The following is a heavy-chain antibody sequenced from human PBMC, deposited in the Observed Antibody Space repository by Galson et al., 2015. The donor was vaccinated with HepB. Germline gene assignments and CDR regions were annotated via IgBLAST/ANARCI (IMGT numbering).Heavy chain of an antibody. D-gene: IGHD3-22*01. CDR3: ARDSSGRQGALDY. J-gene: IGHJ4*02. CDR1: GDSVSSLSAT. Sequence: CAISGDSVSSLSATWNWIRQSPSRGLEWLGRTYYRSKWSDDYAPSVRGRIAINPDTSKNHFSLHLNSVTAADTAVYYCARDSSGRQGALDYWGQGALVTVSS. V-gene: IGHV6-1*01. CDR2: TYYRSKWSD.